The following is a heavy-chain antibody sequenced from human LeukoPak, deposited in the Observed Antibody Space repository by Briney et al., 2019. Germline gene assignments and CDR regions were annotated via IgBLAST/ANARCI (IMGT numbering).Heavy chain of an antibody. CDR2: IRSCGSTL. CDR1: GFTFSDYY. CDR3: ARGTGDGYNLGDFDY. D-gene: IGHD5-24*01. J-gene: IGHJ4*02. V-gene: IGHV3-11*01. Sequence: GGSLRLSCGASGFTFSDYYMSWIRQARGRVHERVSYIRSCGSTLYYADAVKSRFTISRDNAKNSLYLQMNSLRAEDTAVYYCARGTGDGYNLGDFDYWGQGTLVTVSS.